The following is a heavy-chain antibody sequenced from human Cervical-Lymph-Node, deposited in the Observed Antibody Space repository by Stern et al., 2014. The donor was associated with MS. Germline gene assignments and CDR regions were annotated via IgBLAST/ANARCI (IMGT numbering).Heavy chain of an antibody. CDR1: GFTFSSYA. J-gene: IGHJ2*01. V-gene: IGHV3-23*04. D-gene: IGHD6-19*01. CDR2: ISGSSGST. CDR3: AKAVAGYWYFDL. Sequence: EVQLVESGGGLVQPGGSLRLSCAASGFTFSSYAMNWVRQAPGQGLEWVSGISGSSGSTYYADSVKGRFTISRDNSKNTLYLQMNSLRAEDTAIYYCAKAVAGYWYFDLWGRGTLVTVSS.